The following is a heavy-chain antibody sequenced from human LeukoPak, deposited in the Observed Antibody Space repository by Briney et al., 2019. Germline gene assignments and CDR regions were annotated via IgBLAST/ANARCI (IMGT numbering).Heavy chain of an antibody. CDR3: ARAPIGYFDY. J-gene: IGHJ4*02. V-gene: IGHV4-34*01. Sequence: SETLSLTCAVYGGSFSGYYWSWIRQPPGKGLEWIGEINHSGSTNYNPSLKSRVTISVDTSKNQFSLKLSSVTTADTAVYYCARAPIGYFDYWGQGTLVTVSS. CDR1: GGSFSGYY. CDR2: INHSGST.